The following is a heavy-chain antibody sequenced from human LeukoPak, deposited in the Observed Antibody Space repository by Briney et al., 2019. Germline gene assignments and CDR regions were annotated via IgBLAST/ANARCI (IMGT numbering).Heavy chain of an antibody. CDR2: IWSDGTNR. CDR1: GFIFSHHG. CDR3: ARDAQRGFDYSNSLKY. Sequence: GGSLRLSCAASGFIFSHHGMHWVRQAPGQGLEWVAVIWSDGTNRFYADSVKGRFTISRDNSQNTVFLQMDSLRVKDTAIYYCARDAQRGFDYSNSLKYWGHGALVTVSS. J-gene: IGHJ4*01. D-gene: IGHD4-11*01. V-gene: IGHV3-33*01.